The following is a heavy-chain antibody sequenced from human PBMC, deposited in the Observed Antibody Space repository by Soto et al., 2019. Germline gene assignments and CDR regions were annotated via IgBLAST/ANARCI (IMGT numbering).Heavy chain of an antibody. CDR1: GFSLTTGRMG. J-gene: IGHJ6*02. CDR2: IFSNAER. V-gene: IGHV2-26*01. Sequence: QVTLKESGPVLVKATETLTLTCTVSGFSLTTGRMGVSWIRQPPGKALEWLAHIFSNAERSYNSSLQTRLTISYDTSKGQVVLTMTDVGPLDTATYYCARFVADPYYYYYGLDVWGPGTTVTVSS. CDR3: ARFVADPYYYYYGLDV.